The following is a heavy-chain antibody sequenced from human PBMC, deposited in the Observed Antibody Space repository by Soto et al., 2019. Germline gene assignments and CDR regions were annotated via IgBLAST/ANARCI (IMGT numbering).Heavy chain of an antibody. V-gene: IGHV1-69*01. CDR2: IMPILGAA. CDR1: GGTFSSYP. CDR3: ARDADLDY. J-gene: IGHJ4*02. Sequence: QVQLEQSGAEVKKPGSSVKVSCTASGGTFSSYPISWMRQAPGHGPEWMGEIMPILGAANCAQKFQDRVTITADESTTVVYLELRNLRSEDTAVYYCARDADLDYWGQGTLVTVSS.